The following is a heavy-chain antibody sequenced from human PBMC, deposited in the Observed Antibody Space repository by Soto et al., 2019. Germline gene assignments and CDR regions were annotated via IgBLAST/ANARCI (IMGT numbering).Heavy chain of an antibody. J-gene: IGHJ5*02. CDR2: ISRDGTNT. CDR1: GFTFDDYN. V-gene: IGHV3-43*01. Sequence: GGSLRLSCAASGFTFDDYNMHWVRQAPGKGLEWVSLISRDGTNTNYAESVKGRFTISRDNSKNSLYLQMNSLRTEDTALYYCVKETYYYDVSSYYTLGSWGQGNLVTVSS. CDR3: VKETYYYDVSSYYTLGS. D-gene: IGHD3-3*01.